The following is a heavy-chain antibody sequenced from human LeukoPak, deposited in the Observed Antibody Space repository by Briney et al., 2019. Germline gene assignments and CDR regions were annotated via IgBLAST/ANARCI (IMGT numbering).Heavy chain of an antibody. V-gene: IGHV3-30-3*01. D-gene: IGHD3-3*01. J-gene: IGHJ4*02. CDR3: AREDFTY. CDR1: GFTFSSYA. CDR2: ISYDGSNK. Sequence: GRSLRLSCAASGFTFSSYAMHWVRQAPGKGLEWVAVISYDGSNKYYADSVKGRFTISRDNSKNTLYLQMNSLRAEDTAVYYCAREDFTYWGQGTLVTVSS.